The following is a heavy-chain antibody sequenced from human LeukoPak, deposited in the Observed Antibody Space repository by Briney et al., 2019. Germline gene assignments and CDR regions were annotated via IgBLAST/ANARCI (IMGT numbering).Heavy chain of an antibody. D-gene: IGHD4-17*01. Sequence: GGSLRLSCAASGFTFSSYGMHWVRQAPGKGLEWVAVISYDGSNKYYADSVKGRFTISRDNSKNTLYLQMNSLRAEDTAVYYCAKGLQDYGDCNDYWGQGTLVTVSS. CDR3: AKGLQDYGDCNDY. CDR1: GFTFSSYG. V-gene: IGHV3-30*18. CDR2: ISYDGSNK. J-gene: IGHJ4*02.